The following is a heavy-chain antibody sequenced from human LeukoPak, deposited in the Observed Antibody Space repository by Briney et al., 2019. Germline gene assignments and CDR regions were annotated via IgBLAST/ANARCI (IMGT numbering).Heavy chain of an antibody. V-gene: IGHV1-69*15. CDR2: IIPIFGTA. Sequence: AASVKVSCKASGGAFSSYAISWVRQAPGQGLEWMGRIIPIFGTANYAQKFQGRVTITADESTSTAYMELSSLRSEDTAVYYCARDLTTVTIGLLDLWGRGTLVTVSS. J-gene: IGHJ2*01. D-gene: IGHD4-17*01. CDR3: ARDLTTVTIGLLDL. CDR1: GGAFSSYA.